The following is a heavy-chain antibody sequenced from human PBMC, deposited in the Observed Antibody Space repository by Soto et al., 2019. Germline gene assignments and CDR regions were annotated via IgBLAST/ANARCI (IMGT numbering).Heavy chain of an antibody. CDR3: AKDRYCSGGSCYSEWAFDI. CDR1: GFTFSNYA. J-gene: IGHJ3*02. V-gene: IGHV3-23*01. D-gene: IGHD2-15*01. CDR2: ISGSGGST. Sequence: EVQLLESGGGLVQPGGSLRLSCAASGFTFSNYAKSWVRQAPGKGLEWVSAISGSGGSTYYADSVKGRFTISRDNSKNTLFLQMNSLRAEDTAVYYCAKDRYCSGGSCYSEWAFDIWGQGTMVTVSS.